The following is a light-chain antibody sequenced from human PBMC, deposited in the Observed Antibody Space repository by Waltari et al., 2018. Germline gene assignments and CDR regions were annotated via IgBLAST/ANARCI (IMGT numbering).Light chain of an antibody. CDR1: RSDVGNYNL. Sequence: QSALTQPASVSGSPGQSITISCTGTRSDVGNYNLVSWYQQHPGKAPKLMISEVNKRPSGVSNRFSGSKSGNTASLTISGFQSEDEASYYCSSYISSTSVIFGGGTKLTVL. CDR2: EVN. J-gene: IGLJ2*01. CDR3: SSYISSTSVI. V-gene: IGLV2-23*02.